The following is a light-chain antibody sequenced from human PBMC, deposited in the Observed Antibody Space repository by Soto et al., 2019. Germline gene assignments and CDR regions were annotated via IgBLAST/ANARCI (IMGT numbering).Light chain of an antibody. CDR2: GTS. J-gene: IGKJ1*01. CDR1: QDIRND. V-gene: IGKV1-6*01. CDR3: LQDYAYPRT. Sequence: AIPMTQSPSSLSASVGDRVTNTCRASQDIRNDLGWYQQKPGTAPKLLIYGTSTLQSGVPSRFAGSGSGTDFTLTINSLQPGDFATYYCLQDYAYPRTFGQGTRVEVK.